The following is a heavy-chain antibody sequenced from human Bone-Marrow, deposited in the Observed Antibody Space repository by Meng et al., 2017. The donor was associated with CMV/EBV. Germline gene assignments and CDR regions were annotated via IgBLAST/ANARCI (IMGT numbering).Heavy chain of an antibody. Sequence: GESLKISCAASGFTFSSYAMSWVRQAPGKGLEWVSAISGSGGSTYYADSVKGRFTISRDNSKNTLYLQMNSLRAEDTAVYYCAVWNYYGSGSYYGGNWFDPCGQGTLVTVSS. V-gene: IGHV3-23*01. J-gene: IGHJ5*02. CDR1: GFTFSSYA. D-gene: IGHD3-10*01. CDR3: AVWNYYGSGSYYGGNWFDP. CDR2: ISGSGGST.